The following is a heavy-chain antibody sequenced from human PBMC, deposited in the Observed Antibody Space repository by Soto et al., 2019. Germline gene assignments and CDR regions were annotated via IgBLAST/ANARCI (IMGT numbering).Heavy chain of an antibody. Sequence: PXETLSLTCAFYVGSFSGYYWSCIRHPPGKWLEWIGEINHSGSTNYNPSLKSRVTISVDTSKNQFSLKLSSVTAADTAVYYCARGKSAVAARLLRRKPHHEPENLGQGILFTGSS. CDR1: VGSFSGYY. V-gene: IGHV4-34*01. CDR2: INHSGST. J-gene: IGHJ4*02. D-gene: IGHD6-6*01. CDR3: ARGKSAVAARLLRRKPHHEPEN.